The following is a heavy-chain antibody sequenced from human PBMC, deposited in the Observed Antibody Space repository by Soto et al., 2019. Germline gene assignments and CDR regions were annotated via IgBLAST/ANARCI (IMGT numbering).Heavy chain of an antibody. CDR3: ARTPLVRGVMGSYNRFDP. CDR1: GGSITSYY. V-gene: IGHV4-59*01. Sequence: SETLSLTCTVSGGSITSYYWSWIRQPPGKGLEWIGYIYYNGSTNYNPSLKSRVTISVDTSKNQFSLKMSSVTAADTAVYYSARTPLVRGVMGSYNRFDPWGQGALVT. D-gene: IGHD3-10*01. CDR2: IYYNGST. J-gene: IGHJ5*02.